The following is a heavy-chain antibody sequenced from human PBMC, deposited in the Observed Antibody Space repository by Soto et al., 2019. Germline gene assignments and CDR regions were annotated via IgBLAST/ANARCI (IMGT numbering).Heavy chain of an antibody. V-gene: IGHV4-34*01. CDR1: GGSFSGYY. J-gene: IGHJ4*02. CDR2: INHSGST. CDR3: ARGPYDYVWGSYRYFDY. Sequence: SETLSLTCAVCGGSFSGYYWSWIRQPPGKGLEWIGEINHSGSTNYNPSLKSRVTISVDTSKNRFSLKLTSVPAADTAVYYCARGPYDYVWGSYRYFDYWGQGTLVTVSS. D-gene: IGHD3-16*02.